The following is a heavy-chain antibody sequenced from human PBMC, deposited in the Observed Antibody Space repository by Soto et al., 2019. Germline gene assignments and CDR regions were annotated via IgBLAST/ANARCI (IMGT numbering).Heavy chain of an antibody. CDR3: ARDRDSSYFPPPYYFDS. CDR2: ISYDGSKT. D-gene: IGHD4-4*01. Sequence: QVQLVESGGGVVQPGRSLRLSCAASAFTFRSYTMHWVRQAPGKGLEWVATISYDGSKTNYADSVRGLFTISRDNSKSTLFLQMDSLRPEDTAVYSCARDRDSSYFPPPYYFDSWGQGTLVTVSS. J-gene: IGHJ4*02. CDR1: AFTFRSYT. V-gene: IGHV3-30*04.